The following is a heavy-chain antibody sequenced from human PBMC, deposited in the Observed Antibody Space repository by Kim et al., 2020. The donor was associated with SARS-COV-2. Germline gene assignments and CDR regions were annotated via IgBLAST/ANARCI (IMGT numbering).Heavy chain of an antibody. Sequence: ASVKVSCKASGYTFTSYDINWVRQATGQGLEWMGWMNPNSGNTGYAQKFQGRVTMTRNTSISTAYMELSSLRSEDTAVYYCARGGVEWSYYYYGMDVWGQGTTVTVSS. CDR1: GYTFTSYD. CDR2: MNPNSGNT. D-gene: IGHD3-3*01. J-gene: IGHJ6*02. CDR3: ARGGVEWSYYYYGMDV. V-gene: IGHV1-8*01.